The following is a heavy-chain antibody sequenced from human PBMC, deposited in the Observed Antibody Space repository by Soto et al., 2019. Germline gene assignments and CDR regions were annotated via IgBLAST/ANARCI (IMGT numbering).Heavy chain of an antibody. J-gene: IGHJ5*02. CDR1: GGSSGTSAYY. CDR2: INHSGNT. Sequence: SETLSLTCAVSGGSSGTSAYYWGWIRQAPGKGLEWIGSINHSGNTYLSPSLKDRVTMSVDTSKNSFSLKLRSATAADTGLYYCSRRAPEGFDPWGQGTLVTVSS. V-gene: IGHV4-39*01. CDR3: SRRAPEGFDP.